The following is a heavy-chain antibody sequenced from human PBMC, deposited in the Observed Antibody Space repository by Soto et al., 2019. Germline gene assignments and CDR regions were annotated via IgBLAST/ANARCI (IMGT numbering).Heavy chain of an antibody. D-gene: IGHD3-3*01. V-gene: IGHV3-23*01. J-gene: IGHJ4*02. CDR3: AKGHLPPVGASMYYFDY. Sequence: VQLLESGGGLVQPGGSLRLSCAASGFTFSSYAMSWVRQAPGKGLEWVSAISGSGGSTYYADSVKGRFTISRDNSKNTLYLQMNSLRAEDTAVYYCAKGHLPPVGASMYYFDYWGQGTLVTVSS. CDR2: ISGSGGST. CDR1: GFTFSSYA.